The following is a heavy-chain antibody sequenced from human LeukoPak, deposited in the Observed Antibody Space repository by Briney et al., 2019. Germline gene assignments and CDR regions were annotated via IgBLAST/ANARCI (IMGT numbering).Heavy chain of an antibody. CDR1: GDSISGYY. CDR2: VHYSGST. Sequence: SETLSLTCTVSGDSISGYYWNWIRQPPGKGLEWIGFVHYSGSTNYNPFLKSRVTISVDISKNQFSLNLSSVTAADTAVYYCARGDSYCSSTSCYYYFDYWGQGTLVTVSS. D-gene: IGHD2-2*01. V-gene: IGHV4-59*01. J-gene: IGHJ4*02. CDR3: ARGDSYCSSTSCYYYFDY.